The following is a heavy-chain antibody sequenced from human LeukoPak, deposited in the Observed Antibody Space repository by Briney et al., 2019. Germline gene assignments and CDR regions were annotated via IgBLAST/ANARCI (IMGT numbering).Heavy chain of an antibody. CDR3: ARDTPDDYSSGWYWLWFDP. V-gene: IGHV1-18*01. D-gene: IGHD6-19*01. CDR2: ISAYNGNT. J-gene: IGHJ5*02. Sequence: ASVKVSCKASGYTFTSYGISWVRQASGQGLEWMGWISAYNGNTNYAQKPQGRVTMTTDTSTSTAYMELRSLRSDDTAVYYCARDTPDDYSSGWYWLWFDPWGQGTLVTVSS. CDR1: GYTFTSYG.